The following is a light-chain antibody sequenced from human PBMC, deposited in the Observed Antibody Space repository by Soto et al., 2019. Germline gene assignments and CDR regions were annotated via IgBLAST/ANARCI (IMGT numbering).Light chain of an antibody. CDR1: SSDVGGYNF. CDR2: AVS. Sequence: QSVLTHPPSASGSPGQSLTISCTGTSSDVGGYNFVSWYQHNPGKAPKLMIFAVSRRPSGVPDRFSGSKSGNTASLTVSGLQAEDEADYYCSSYAGSNNLVFGTGTKVTVL. J-gene: IGLJ1*01. CDR3: SSYAGSNNLV. V-gene: IGLV2-8*01.